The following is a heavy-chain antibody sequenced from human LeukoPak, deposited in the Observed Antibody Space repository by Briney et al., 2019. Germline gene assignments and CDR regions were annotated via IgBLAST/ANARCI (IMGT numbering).Heavy chain of an antibody. CDR3: AKDRSLQWLDGSDY. Sequence: GGSLRLSCAVSGFTFSSYEMNWVRQAPGKGLEWVSYISSSGSTMYYADSVKGRFTISRDNAKNTLYLQMNSLRAEDTAVYYCAKDRSLQWLDGSDYWGQGTLVTVSS. V-gene: IGHV3-48*03. CDR1: GFTFSSYE. CDR2: ISSSGSTM. D-gene: IGHD6-19*01. J-gene: IGHJ4*02.